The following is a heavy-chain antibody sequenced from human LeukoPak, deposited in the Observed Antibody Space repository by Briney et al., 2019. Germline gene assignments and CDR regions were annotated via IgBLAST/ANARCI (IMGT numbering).Heavy chain of an antibody. CDR1: GDSVSSNSAA. V-gene: IGHV6-1*01. Sequence: SQTLSLTCAISGDSVSSNSAAWNWIRQSPSRGLEWLGRTYYRSKWYNDYAVSVNSRLTINPDTPKNQFSLQLNSVTPEDTAVYYCARETGYCNTTSCLFDSWGQGTLVTVSS. CDR2: TYYRSKWYN. CDR3: ARETGYCNTTSCLFDS. J-gene: IGHJ4*02. D-gene: IGHD2-2*01.